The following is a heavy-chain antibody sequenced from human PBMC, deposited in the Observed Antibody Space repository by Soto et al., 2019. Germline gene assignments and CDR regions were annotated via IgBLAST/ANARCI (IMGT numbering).Heavy chain of an antibody. CDR3: AREVYYDSSGYYRTFDY. Sequence: ASVKVSCKASGYTFTSYAMHWVRQAPGQRLEWMGWINAGNGNTKYSQKFQGRVTITRDTSASTAYMELSSLRSEDTAVYYCAREVYYDSSGYYRTFDYWGQGTLVTVSS. J-gene: IGHJ4*02. V-gene: IGHV1-3*01. CDR2: INAGNGNT. D-gene: IGHD3-22*01. CDR1: GYTFTSYA.